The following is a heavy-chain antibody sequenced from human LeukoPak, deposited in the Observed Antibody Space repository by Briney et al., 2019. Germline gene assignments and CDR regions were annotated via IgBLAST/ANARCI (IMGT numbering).Heavy chain of an antibody. V-gene: IGHV3-30*18. CDR1: GFTFRNYG. CDR2: ISDDGSRK. D-gene: IGHD6-13*01. Sequence: GGSLRLSCAASGFTFRNYGMYWVRQAPGTGLEWVTFISDDGSRKYYVDSVKGRFTISRGNSKNTLYLQMNSLRVEDTAVYYCPKDRGTTWSFDNWGQGTLVSVSS. CDR3: PKDRGTTWSFDN. J-gene: IGHJ4*02.